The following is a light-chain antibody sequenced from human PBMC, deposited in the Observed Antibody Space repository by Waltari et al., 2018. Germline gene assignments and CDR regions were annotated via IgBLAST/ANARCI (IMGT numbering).Light chain of an antibody. CDR2: WAS. J-gene: IGKJ5*01. CDR3: HHYYIPPLT. V-gene: IGKV4-1*01. CDR1: QSLFSTSNSKTY. Sequence: DIVMTQSPDFLAVSLGERATINFTSSQSLFSTSNSKTYISWYQQKPGQPPKLLIYWASTRGSGVPDRFSGSGSGTDFTLTISSLQAEDVAVYYCHHYYIPPLTFGQGTRLEIK.